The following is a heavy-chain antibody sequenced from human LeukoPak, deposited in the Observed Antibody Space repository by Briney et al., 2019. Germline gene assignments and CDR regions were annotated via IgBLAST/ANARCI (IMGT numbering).Heavy chain of an antibody. D-gene: IGHD3-3*01. CDR3: ARVVSIFYYYYMDV. CDR2: IYTSGST. Sequence: KSSETLSLTCTVSGGSISSYYWSWIRQPTGKGLEWIGRIYTSGSTNYNPSLKSRVTMSVDTSKNQFSLKLSSVTAADTAVYYCARVVSIFYYYYMDVWGKGTTVTVSS. V-gene: IGHV4-4*07. J-gene: IGHJ6*03. CDR1: GGSISSYY.